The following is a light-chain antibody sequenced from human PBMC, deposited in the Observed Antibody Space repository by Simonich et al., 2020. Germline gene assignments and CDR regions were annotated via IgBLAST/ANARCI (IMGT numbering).Light chain of an antibody. Sequence: QSALTQPASVSGSPGQSITISCTGTSSDVGGYNYVSWYQQNPVKAPKLMFYDVSKRPSGVSNRFSGSKSGNTASLTISGLQAEDEADYYCSSYTSSSTYVFGTGTKVTVL. J-gene: IGLJ1*01. V-gene: IGLV2-14*01. CDR1: SSDVGGYNY. CDR3: SSYTSSSTYV. CDR2: DVS.